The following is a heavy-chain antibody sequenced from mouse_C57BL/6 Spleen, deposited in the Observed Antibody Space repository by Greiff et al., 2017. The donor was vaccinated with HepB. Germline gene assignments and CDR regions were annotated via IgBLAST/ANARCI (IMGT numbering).Heavy chain of an antibody. CDR2: ISYDGSN. Sequence: EVKLLESGPGLVKPSQSLSLTCSVTGYSITSGYNWNWIRQFPGNKLEWMGYISYDGSNNYNPSLKNRISITRDTSKNQFFLKLNSVTTEDTATYYCARGTGTRGFAYWGQGTLVTVSA. J-gene: IGHJ3*01. D-gene: IGHD4-1*01. CDR3: ARGTGTRGFAY. CDR1: GYSITSGYN. V-gene: IGHV3-6*01.